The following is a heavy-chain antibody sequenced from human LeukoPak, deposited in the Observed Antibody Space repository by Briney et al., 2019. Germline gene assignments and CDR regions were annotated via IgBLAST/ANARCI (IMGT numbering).Heavy chain of an antibody. CDR3: AKNMVRGVIITPSFDY. Sequence: QPGGSLRLSCAASGFTFSSYGMHWVRQAPGKGLEWVAVISYDGSNKYYADSVKGRFTISRDNSKNTLYLQMNSLRAEDTAVYYCAKNMVRGVIITPSFDYWGQGTLVTVSS. J-gene: IGHJ4*02. CDR1: GFTFSSYG. V-gene: IGHV3-30*18. D-gene: IGHD3-10*01. CDR2: ISYDGSNK.